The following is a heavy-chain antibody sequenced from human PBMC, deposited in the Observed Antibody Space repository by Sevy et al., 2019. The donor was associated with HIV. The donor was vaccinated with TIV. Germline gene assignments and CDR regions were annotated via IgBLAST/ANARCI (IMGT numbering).Heavy chain of an antibody. CDR3: VKDRGIASAGTEFED. D-gene: IGHD6-13*01. Sequence: GGSLRLSCAASGFIVSNYAISWVRQAPGKGLEYVSCISKNVVTTYNANSVKGRFTISRDNSKNTVYLQMTSLRAEDTAVYYCVKDRGIASAGTEFEDWGQGTLVTVSS. V-gene: IGHV3-23*01. J-gene: IGHJ1*01. CDR2: ISKNVVTT. CDR1: GFIVSNYA.